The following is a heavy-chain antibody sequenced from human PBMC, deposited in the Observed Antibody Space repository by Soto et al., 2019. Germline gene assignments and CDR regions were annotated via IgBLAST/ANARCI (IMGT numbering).Heavy chain of an antibody. CDR1: GRSFSGYY. V-gene: IGHV4-34*01. CDR3: ARAWGGVPDY. D-gene: IGHD3-16*01. J-gene: IGHJ4*02. CDR2: INHSGST. Sequence: QVQLQQWGAGLLKPSETLSLTCAVYGRSFSGYYWSWIRQPPGKGLEWIGEINHSGSTNYNPSLKSRVTISVDTSKNQFSLKLSSVTAADTAVYYCARAWGGVPDYWGQGTLVTVSS.